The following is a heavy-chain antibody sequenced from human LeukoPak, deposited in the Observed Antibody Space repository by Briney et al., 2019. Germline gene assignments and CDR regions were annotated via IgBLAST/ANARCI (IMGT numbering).Heavy chain of an antibody. J-gene: IGHJ6*03. CDR1: GGSISSGTYY. V-gene: IGHV4-61*01. D-gene: IGHD1-7*01. CDR2: IYYSGST. Sequence: SQTLSLTCTVSGGSISSGTYYWSWIRQPPGKGLEWIGYIYYSGSTNYNPSLKSRVTISVDTSKNQFSLKLSSVTAADTAVYYCARAVRELQPGGYYYYYMDVWGKGTTVTVSS. CDR3: ARAVRELQPGGYYYYYMDV.